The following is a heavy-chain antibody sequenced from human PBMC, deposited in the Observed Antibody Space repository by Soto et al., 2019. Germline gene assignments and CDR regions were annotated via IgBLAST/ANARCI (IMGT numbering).Heavy chain of an antibody. V-gene: IGHV4-34*01. J-gene: IGHJ4*02. D-gene: IGHD1-26*01. CDR2: IKHSGST. CDR3: ARWVGATSFDY. Sequence: SETLSLTCAVYGGSFNGYYWTWIRQPPGKGLEWIGEIKHSGSTNYNPSLKSRVTISVDTSKNQFSLKLSSVTAADTAVYYCARWVGATSFDYWGQGTLVTVSS. CDR1: GGSFNGYY.